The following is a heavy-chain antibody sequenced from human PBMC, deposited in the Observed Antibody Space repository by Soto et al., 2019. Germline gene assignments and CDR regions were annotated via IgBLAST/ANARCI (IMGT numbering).Heavy chain of an antibody. V-gene: IGHV3-30*03. CDR3: ARWSGDYFAEYFQH. D-gene: IGHD4-17*01. CDR2: ISYDGSNK. CDR1: GFTFSSYG. J-gene: IGHJ1*01. Sequence: QVQLVESGGGVVQPGRSLRLSCAASGFTFSSYGMHWVRQAPGKGLEWVAVISYDGSNKYYADSVKGRFTISRDNSKNTLYLPMNSLRAEDTAVYYCARWSGDYFAEYFQHWGQGTLVTVSS.